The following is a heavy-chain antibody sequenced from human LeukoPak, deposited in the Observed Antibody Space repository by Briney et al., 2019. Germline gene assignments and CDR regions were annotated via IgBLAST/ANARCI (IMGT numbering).Heavy chain of an antibody. CDR1: GGSVSSYY. CDR3: ARHLHSDGSGSYLNWLDP. CDR2: IYTSGNT. V-gene: IGHV4-4*09. J-gene: IGHJ5*02. D-gene: IGHD3-10*01. Sequence: SETLSLTCTVSGGSVSSYYWSWIRQPPGKGLEWIGYIYTSGNTNSNPSLKSRVTISGDTSKDQFSRKLSSVTAADTAVYYCARHLHSDGSGSYLNWLDPWGQGTLVTVSS.